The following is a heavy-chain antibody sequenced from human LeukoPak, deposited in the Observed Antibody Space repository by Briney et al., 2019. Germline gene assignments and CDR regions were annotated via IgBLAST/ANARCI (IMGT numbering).Heavy chain of an antibody. D-gene: IGHD6-13*01. CDR1: GGSISSYY. Sequence: PSETLSLTCTVSGGSISSYYWSWIRQPPGKGLEWIGYIYYSGSTNYNPSLKSRVTISVDTSKNQFSLKLSSVTAADTAVYYCAREIAAAGSWMARGYYFDYWGQGTLVTVSS. J-gene: IGHJ4*02. CDR3: AREIAAAGSWMARGYYFDY. CDR2: IYYSGST. V-gene: IGHV4-59*01.